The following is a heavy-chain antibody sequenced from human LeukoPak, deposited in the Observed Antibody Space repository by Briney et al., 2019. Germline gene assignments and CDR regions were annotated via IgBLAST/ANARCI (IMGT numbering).Heavy chain of an antibody. V-gene: IGHV4-61*01. CDR1: GGSVSSGSYY. CDR3: ARDLRWRAFDV. J-gene: IGHJ3*01. D-gene: IGHD4-23*01. CDR2: IYYSGST. Sequence: SETLSLTCTVSGGSVSSGSYYWSWIRQPPGKGLEWIGYIYYSGSTNYNPSLKSRVTISVDTSKNQFSLKLSSVTAADTAVYYCARDLRWRAFDVWGQGTMVTVSS.